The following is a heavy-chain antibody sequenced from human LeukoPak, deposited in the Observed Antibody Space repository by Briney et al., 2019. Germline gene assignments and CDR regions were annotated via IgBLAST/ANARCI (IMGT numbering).Heavy chain of an antibody. CDR2: ISSSSSYI. D-gene: IGHD2-15*01. V-gene: IGHV3-21*01. CDR3: ARHGRVGYCSGGSCYPLRQTLRNWFDP. CDR1: GFTFSSYS. J-gene: IGHJ5*02. Sequence: GGSLRLSCAASGFTFSSYSMNWVRQAPGKGLEWVSSISSSSSYIYYADSVKGRFTISRDNAKNSLYLQMNSLRAEDTAVYYCARHGRVGYCSGGSCYPLRQTLRNWFDPWGQGTLVTVSS.